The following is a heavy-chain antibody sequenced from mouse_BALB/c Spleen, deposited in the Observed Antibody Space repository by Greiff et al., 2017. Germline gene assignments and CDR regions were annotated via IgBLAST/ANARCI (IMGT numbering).Heavy chain of an antibody. V-gene: IGHV5-9-4*01. D-gene: IGHD2-1*01. CDR3: ANGNHAWFAY. Sequence: EVKLVESGGGLVKPGGSLKLSCAASGFTFSSYAMSWVRQSPEKRLEWVAEISSGGSYTYYPDTVTGRFTISRDNAKNTLYLEMSSLRSEDTAMYDCANGNHAWFAYWGQGTLVTVSA. J-gene: IGHJ3*01. CDR1: GFTFSSYA. CDR2: ISSGGSYT.